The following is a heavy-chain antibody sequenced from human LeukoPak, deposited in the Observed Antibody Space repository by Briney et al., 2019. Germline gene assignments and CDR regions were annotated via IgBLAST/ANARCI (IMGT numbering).Heavy chain of an antibody. Sequence: GGSLRLSCTASGFIVNSNYMSWVRQAPGKGLEWVSVIYSGGSTSYADSVKGRFTISRDNSKNTLYLQMNSLRAEDTAVYYCARDPGMDVWGQGTTVTVSS. V-gene: IGHV3-53*01. CDR2: IYSGGST. CDR3: ARDPGMDV. CDR1: GFIVNSNY. J-gene: IGHJ6*02.